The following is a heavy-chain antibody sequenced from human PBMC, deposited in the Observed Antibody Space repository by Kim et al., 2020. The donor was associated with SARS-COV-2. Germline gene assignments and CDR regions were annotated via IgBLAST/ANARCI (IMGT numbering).Heavy chain of an antibody. Sequence: GGSLRLSFASSGFTFTTYEMNWVRQAPGMGLEWVSYISSSGTTIYYADSVKGRFTISRDNAKNSLFLQMISLRAEDTAVYYCARVYSSSSGKASDYWGQGTLVTVSS. D-gene: IGHD6-6*01. CDR3: ARVYSSSSGKASDY. V-gene: IGHV3-48*03. J-gene: IGHJ4*02. CDR1: GFTFTTYE. CDR2: ISSSGTTI.